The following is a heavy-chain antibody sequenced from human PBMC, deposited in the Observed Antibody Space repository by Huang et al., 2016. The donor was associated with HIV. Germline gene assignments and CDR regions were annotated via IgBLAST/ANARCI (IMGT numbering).Heavy chain of an antibody. CDR1: GGSVSGHY. J-gene: IGHJ2*01. V-gene: IGHV4-34*01. Sequence: QVQLQQWGAGLLKPSETLSLTCAVYGGSVSGHYGSWIRQPPGKGLEWIAEINDNGYTNDNPSLKIRVTIAVHTSRNQFSLKLNSVTAADAAVYYCARASWYEPRSWYFGLWGRGTLVTVSS. CDR3: ARASWYEPRSWYFGL. D-gene: IGHD6-13*01. CDR2: INDNGYT.